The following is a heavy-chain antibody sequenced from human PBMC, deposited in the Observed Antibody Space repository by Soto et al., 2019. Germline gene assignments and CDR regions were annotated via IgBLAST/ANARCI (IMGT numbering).Heavy chain of an antibody. V-gene: IGHV4-59*08. D-gene: IGHD3-9*01. CDR3: ARVSPDLRYFDWSREEEYYYHGMDV. J-gene: IGHJ6*02. CDR1: TGSISSHY. Sequence: SKTLSLTRSFSTGSISSHYGRWIRQPPGKGREWFGYTYYRGSPTYNPSLKSRATISVDTSKTQFSLKLSSVTAADTAVYFCARVSPDLRYFDWSREEEYYYHGMDVWGQGTTVT. CDR2: TYYRGSP.